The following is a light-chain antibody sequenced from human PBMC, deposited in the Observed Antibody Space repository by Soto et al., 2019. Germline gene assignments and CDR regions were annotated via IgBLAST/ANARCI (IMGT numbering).Light chain of an antibody. J-gene: IGLJ3*02. V-gene: IGLV2-14*01. CDR3: SSYANATTRV. CDR2: EVS. CDR1: SSDIGAYKY. Sequence: QSALTQPASVSGSPGQSVTISCTGTSSDIGAYKYVSWYQQHPGKPPKLMIYEVSSRPSGVSHRFSGSKSGNTASLTISGLQAEDEADYYCSSYANATTRVFGGGSNVTV.